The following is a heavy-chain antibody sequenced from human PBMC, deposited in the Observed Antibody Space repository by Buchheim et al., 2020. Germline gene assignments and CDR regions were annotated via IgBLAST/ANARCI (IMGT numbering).Heavy chain of an antibody. D-gene: IGHD5-18*01. J-gene: IGHJ6*02. CDR1: GFTFSSYW. CDR2: IKQDGSEK. CDR3: ARAIGWIRAADYGMDV. V-gene: IGHV3-7*01. Sequence: EVQLVESGGGLVQPGGSLRLSCAASGFTFSSYWMSWVRQAPGKGLEWVANIKQDGSEKYYVDSVKGRFTISSDNAKNSLYLQMNSLRAEDTAVYYCARAIGWIRAADYGMDVWGQGTT.